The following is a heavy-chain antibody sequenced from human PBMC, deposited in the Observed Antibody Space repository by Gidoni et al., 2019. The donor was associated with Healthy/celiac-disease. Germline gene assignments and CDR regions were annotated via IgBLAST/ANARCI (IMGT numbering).Heavy chain of an antibody. Sequence: QVQLQQWGAGLLKPEETLSLTCAVYGGSFSGYYWSWIRPPPGKGLEWIGEINHSGSTNYNPSLKSRVTISVDASKNQFSLKLSSVTAADTAVYYCARWGDMTTLSFAGFDPWGQGTLVTVSS. V-gene: IGHV4-34*01. CDR3: ARWGDMTTLSFAGFDP. J-gene: IGHJ5*02. CDR1: GGSFSGYY. D-gene: IGHD4-4*01. CDR2: INHSGST.